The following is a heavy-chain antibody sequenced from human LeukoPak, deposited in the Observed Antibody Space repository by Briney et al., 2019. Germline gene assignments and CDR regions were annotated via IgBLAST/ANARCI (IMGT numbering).Heavy chain of an antibody. CDR2: ISYDGSNK. J-gene: IGHJ4*02. Sequence: GGSLRLSCAAPGFTFSSYGMQWVRQAPGKGLEWVAVISYDGSNKYYADSVKGRFTISRDNSKNTLYLQMNSLRAEDTAVYYCAKDQVYCSSTSCSYYFDYWGQGTLVTVSS. CDR3: AKDQVYCSSTSCSYYFDY. V-gene: IGHV3-30*18. D-gene: IGHD2-2*01. CDR1: GFTFSSYG.